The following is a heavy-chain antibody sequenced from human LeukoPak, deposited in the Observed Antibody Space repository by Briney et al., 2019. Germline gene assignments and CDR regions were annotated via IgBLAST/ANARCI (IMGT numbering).Heavy chain of an antibody. CDR1: GGSISSYY. V-gene: IGHV4-59*01. CDR2: IYYSGST. D-gene: IGHD3-3*01. J-gene: IGHJ4*02. CDR3: ARGLTYPYYDFWSGPDQYYFDY. Sequence: SETLSLTCTVSGGSISSYYWSWIRQPPGKGLEWIGYIYYSGSTNYNPSLKSRVTISVDTSKNQFSLKLSSVTAADTAVYYCARGLTYPYYDFWSGPDQYYFDYWGQGTLVTVSS.